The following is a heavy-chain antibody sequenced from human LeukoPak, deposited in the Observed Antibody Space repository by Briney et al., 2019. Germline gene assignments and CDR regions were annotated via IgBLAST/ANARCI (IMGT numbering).Heavy chain of an antibody. CDR2: TSGSGGST. V-gene: IGHV3-23*01. J-gene: IGHJ4*02. D-gene: IGHD4-17*01. CDR1: GFTFSNYA. CDR3: AAGGDYPRFDY. Sequence: GGSLRLSCAASGFTFSNYAMSWVRQAPGKGLEWVSGTSGSGGSTYYADSVKGRFTISRDNSKNTLYLQMNSLRAEDTAVFYCAAGGDYPRFDYWGQGTLVTVSS.